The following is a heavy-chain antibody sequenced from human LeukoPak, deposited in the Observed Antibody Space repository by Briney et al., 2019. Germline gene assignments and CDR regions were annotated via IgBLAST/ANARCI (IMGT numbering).Heavy chain of an antibody. Sequence: ASVKVSCKASGGTFSSYAISWVRQAPGQGLEWMGGIIPIFGTANYAQKFQGRVTITADESTSTAYMELSSRRSEDTAVDYCARDRITIFGVARYNWFDPWGQGTLVTVSS. J-gene: IGHJ5*02. V-gene: IGHV1-69*13. CDR3: ARDRITIFGVARYNWFDP. CDR1: GGTFSSYA. CDR2: IIPIFGTA. D-gene: IGHD3-3*01.